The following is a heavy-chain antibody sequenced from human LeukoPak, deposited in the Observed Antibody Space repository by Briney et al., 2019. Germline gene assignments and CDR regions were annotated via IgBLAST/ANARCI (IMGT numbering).Heavy chain of an antibody. CDR3: ARDVEGSGWRIDY. Sequence: PSETLSLTCTVSGDSISSGSYYWSWIRQPAGKGLEWIGRISTSGNTNYNPSLKSRVTISVDTSKNQFSLKLSSVTAADTAVYYCARDVEGSGWRIDYWGQGTLVTVSS. J-gene: IGHJ4*02. V-gene: IGHV4-61*02. CDR1: GDSISSGSYY. CDR2: ISTSGNT. D-gene: IGHD6-19*01.